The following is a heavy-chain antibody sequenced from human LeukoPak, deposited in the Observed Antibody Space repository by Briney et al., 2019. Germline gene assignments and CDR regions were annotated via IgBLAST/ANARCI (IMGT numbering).Heavy chain of an antibody. V-gene: IGHV4-59*01. Sequence: SGTLSLTCTVSGGSISSYYLSWIRQPPGKGLECIGYIYYSGSTNYSPSLKSRVTISVDTSKNQFSLKLSSVTAADTAVYYCARRGYYDSSGYYSYDAFDIWGQGTMVTVSS. CDR1: GGSISSYY. D-gene: IGHD3-22*01. J-gene: IGHJ3*02. CDR3: ARRGYYDSSGYYSYDAFDI. CDR2: IYYSGST.